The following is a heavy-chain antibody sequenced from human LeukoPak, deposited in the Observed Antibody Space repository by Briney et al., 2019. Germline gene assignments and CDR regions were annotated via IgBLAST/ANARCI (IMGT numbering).Heavy chain of an antibody. CDR3: ARGSVVPAAEGCWFDP. D-gene: IGHD2-2*01. CDR2: IYTSGST. J-gene: IGHJ5*02. V-gene: IGHV4-61*02. CDR1: GGSISSGSYY. Sequence: SETLSLTCTVSGGSISSGSYYWSWIRRPAGKGLEWFVRIYTSGSTNYNRSLKSRVTISVDTSKNQFSLKLSSVTAADTAVYYCARGSVVPAAEGCWFDPWGQGTLVTVSS.